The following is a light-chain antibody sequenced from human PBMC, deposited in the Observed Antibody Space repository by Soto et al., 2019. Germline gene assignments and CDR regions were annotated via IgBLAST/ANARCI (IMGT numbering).Light chain of an antibody. Sequence: EIVMTQSPATLSVSPGERATLSCRASQSVSSNLAWYQHKPGQAPRLLTYGASTRATGIPARFSGSGSGTEFTLTISSLQPDDFATYYCQQYNSYSRTFGQGTKVDIK. J-gene: IGKJ1*01. CDR1: QSVSSN. CDR2: GAS. CDR3: QQYNSYSRT. V-gene: IGKV3-15*01.